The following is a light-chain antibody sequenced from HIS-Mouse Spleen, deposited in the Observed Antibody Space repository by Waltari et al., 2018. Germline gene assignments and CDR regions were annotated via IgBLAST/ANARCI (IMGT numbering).Light chain of an antibody. CDR2: EDS. CDR1: ALPKKY. J-gene: IGLJ2*01. CDR3: YSTDSSGNHRV. V-gene: IGLV3-10*01. Sequence: SYELTQPPPVSVSPRQTARTTCCGDALPKKYAYWYQQKSGQAPVLVIYEDSKRPSGIPERFSGSSSGTMATLTISGAQVEDEADYYCYSTDSSGNHRVFGGGTKLTVL.